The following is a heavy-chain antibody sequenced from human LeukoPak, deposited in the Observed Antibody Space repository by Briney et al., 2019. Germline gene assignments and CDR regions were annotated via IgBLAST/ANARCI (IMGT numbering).Heavy chain of an antibody. CDR2: ISSNGGST. V-gene: IGHV3-64*01. Sequence: PGGSLRLSCAASGFRFSTYGMHWVRQAPGKGLEYVSAISSNGGSTYYANSVKGRFTISRDNSKNTLYLQMGSLRAEDMAVYYCARNYGDHYYYYYYYMDVWGKGTTVTVSS. CDR1: GFRFSTYG. D-gene: IGHD4-17*01. CDR3: ARNYGDHYYYYYYYMDV. J-gene: IGHJ6*03.